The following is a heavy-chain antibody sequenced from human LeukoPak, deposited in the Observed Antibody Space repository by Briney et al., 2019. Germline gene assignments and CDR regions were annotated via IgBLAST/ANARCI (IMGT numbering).Heavy chain of an antibody. J-gene: IGHJ6*02. V-gene: IGHV3-53*05. CDR3: AKDGNYYGMDV. D-gene: IGHD1-26*01. CDR2: IYSGGGT. CDR1: GFIVSNNY. Sequence: GGSLRLSCAASGFIVSNNYMSWVRQAPGKGLEWVSVIYSGGGTFYSDSVKGRFTISRDYSKNTLYLQMNSLRAEDTAVYYCAKDGNYYGMDVWGQGTTVTVSS.